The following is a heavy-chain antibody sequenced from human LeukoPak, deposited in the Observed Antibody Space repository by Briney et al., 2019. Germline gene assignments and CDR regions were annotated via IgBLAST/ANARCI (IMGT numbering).Heavy chain of an antibody. Sequence: PGGSLRLSCAASGFIFSSYAVHWVRQAPGKGLEWVAFISFDGSNKYYADSVKGRFTISRDNSKNTLYLQMNSLRAEDTAVYYCAKNKGYIRYSSSWYFDYWGQGTLVTVSS. J-gene: IGHJ4*02. CDR1: GFIFSSYA. CDR2: ISFDGSNK. D-gene: IGHD6-13*01. V-gene: IGHV3-30-3*02. CDR3: AKNKGYIRYSSSWYFDY.